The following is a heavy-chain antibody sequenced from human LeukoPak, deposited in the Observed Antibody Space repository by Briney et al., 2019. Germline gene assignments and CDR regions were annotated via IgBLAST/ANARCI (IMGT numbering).Heavy chain of an antibody. J-gene: IGHJ4*02. Sequence: GGSLRLSCAVSGFIFSDYGFHWVRQAPGKGLEWVAVTRFDGSIKQYADSVKGRFTISRDDSKNTLYLQMNFLKSEQTAVYYCARWGGTRQYYFDYWGQGTLVTVSS. CDR3: ARWGGTRQYYFDY. V-gene: IGHV3-33*01. D-gene: IGHD1-1*01. CDR1: GFIFSDYG. CDR2: TRFDGSIK.